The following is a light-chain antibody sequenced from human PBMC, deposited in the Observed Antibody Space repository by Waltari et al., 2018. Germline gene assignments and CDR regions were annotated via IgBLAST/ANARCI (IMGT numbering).Light chain of an antibody. CDR3: AAWDDSLNGWV. V-gene: IGLV1-44*01. Sequence: QSVLTQPPSASGTPGQRVTISCSGSSSSIRNNAVNWYQQVPGTAPKLLIYATKQRPSGVPDRVSGSKSVTSASLAISGLQSEDEAAYYCAAWDDSLNGWVFGGGTKVTVL. J-gene: IGLJ3*02. CDR1: SSSIRNNA. CDR2: ATK.